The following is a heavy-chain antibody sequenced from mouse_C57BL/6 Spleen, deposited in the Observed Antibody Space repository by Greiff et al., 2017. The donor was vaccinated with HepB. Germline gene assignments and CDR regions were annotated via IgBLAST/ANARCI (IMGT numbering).Heavy chain of an antibody. V-gene: IGHV1-76*01. CDR1: GYTFTDYY. J-gene: IGHJ4*01. D-gene: IGHD1-3*01. CDR3: ARVGGALTLDAMDY. Sequence: QVQLKESGAELVRPGASVKLSCKASGYTFTDYYINWVKQRPGQGLEWIARIYPGSGNTYYNEKFKGKATLTAEKSSSTAYMQLSSLTSEDSAVYFCARVGGALTLDAMDYWGQGTSVTVSS. CDR2: IYPGSGNT.